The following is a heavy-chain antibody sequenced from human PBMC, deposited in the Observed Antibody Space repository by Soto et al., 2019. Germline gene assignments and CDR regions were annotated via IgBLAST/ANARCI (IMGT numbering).Heavy chain of an antibody. CDR3: ARDLAGIVGATRLEGGYFDY. J-gene: IGHJ4*02. V-gene: IGHV3-30-3*01. Sequence: GGSLRLSCAASGFTFSSYAMHWVRQAPGKGLEWVAVISYDGSNKYYADSVKGRFTISRDNSKNTLYLQMNSLRAEDTAVYYCARDLAGIVGATRLEGGYFDYWGQGTLVTVSS. CDR1: GFTFSSYA. CDR2: ISYDGSNK. D-gene: IGHD1-26*01.